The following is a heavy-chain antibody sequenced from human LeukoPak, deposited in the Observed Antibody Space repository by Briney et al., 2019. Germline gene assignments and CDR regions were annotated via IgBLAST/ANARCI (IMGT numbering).Heavy chain of an antibody. CDR2: INWNGGST. V-gene: IGHV3-20*04. D-gene: IGHD3-22*01. CDR1: GFTFDDYG. Sequence: GGSLRLSCAASGFTFDDYGMSWVRQAPGKGLEWVSGINWNGGSTGYADSVKGRFTISRDNAKNSLYLQMNSLRAEDTALYYCARAADYYDSSGYYLKYFDYWGQGTLVTVYS. CDR3: ARAADYYDSSGYYLKYFDY. J-gene: IGHJ4*02.